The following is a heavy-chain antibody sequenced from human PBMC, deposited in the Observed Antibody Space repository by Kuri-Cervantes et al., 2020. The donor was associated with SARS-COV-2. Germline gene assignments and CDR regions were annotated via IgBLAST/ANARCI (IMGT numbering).Heavy chain of an antibody. CDR3: AKEYSYGLLTLDS. Sequence: GGSLRLSCAASGFTFSSYGMHWVRQAPGKGLEWVIVISYDGSNKYYADSVKGRFTISRDNSKNTLYLQMNSLRAEDTAVYYCAKEYSYGLLTLDSWGQGTLVTVSS. CDR2: ISYDGSNK. J-gene: IGHJ4*02. CDR1: GFTFSSYG. D-gene: IGHD5-18*01. V-gene: IGHV3-30*18.